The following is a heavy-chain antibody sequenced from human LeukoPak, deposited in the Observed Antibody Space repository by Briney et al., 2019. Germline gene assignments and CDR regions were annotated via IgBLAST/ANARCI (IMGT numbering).Heavy chain of an antibody. CDR1: GYTFTSYD. V-gene: IGHV1-8*01. Sequence: ASVKVSCKASGYTFTSYDINWARQAAGQGLEWMGWMNPNSGNTGYAQTFQGRVTMTRNTSISTAYMELGSLTSEDTAVYYCARRSDSGSYHLPHWGQGTLVTVSS. CDR3: ARRSDSGSYHLPH. J-gene: IGHJ4*02. CDR2: MNPNSGNT. D-gene: IGHD3-10*01.